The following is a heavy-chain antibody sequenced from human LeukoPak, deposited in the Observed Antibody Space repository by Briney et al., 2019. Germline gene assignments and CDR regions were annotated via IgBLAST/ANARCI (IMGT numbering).Heavy chain of an antibody. CDR1: GGSISSYY. J-gene: IGHJ4*02. V-gene: IGHV4-59*01. Sequence: SETLSLTCTVSGGSISSYYWSWIRQPPGKGLGWIGYIYYSGSTNYNPSLKSRVTISVGTSKNQFSLMLSSVTAADTAVYYCARGKGRYYGSGSYYNFDYWGQGTLVTVSS. CDR2: IYYSGST. D-gene: IGHD3-10*01. CDR3: ARGKGRYYGSGSYYNFDY.